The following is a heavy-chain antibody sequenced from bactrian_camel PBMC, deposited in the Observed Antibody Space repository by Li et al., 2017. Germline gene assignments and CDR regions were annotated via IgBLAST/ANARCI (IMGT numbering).Heavy chain of an antibody. Sequence: HVQLVESGGGLVQPGGSTRLSCIVSGFNFSISAMSWVRQAPGKEREEISCISWSGALTYYADSVKGRFTISRENAKNTLYLQMNRLTTDDTAVYYRAAGLFADFGLGLGTQVTVS. CDR2: ISWSGALT. D-gene: IGHD5*01. J-gene: IGHJ4*01. CDR1: GFNFSISA. V-gene: IGHV3S60*01.